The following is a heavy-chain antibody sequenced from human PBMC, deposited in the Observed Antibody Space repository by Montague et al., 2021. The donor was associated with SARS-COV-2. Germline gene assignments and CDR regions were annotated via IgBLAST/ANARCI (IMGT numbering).Heavy chain of an antibody. CDR3: ARDQYCTKGVCYSRGFDY. V-gene: IGHV3-11*05. CDR1: GFSFSDSY. J-gene: IGHJ4*02. D-gene: IGHD2-8*01. CDR2: ISGSSSYT. Sequence: SLRLSCAASGFSFSDSYMSWIRQAPGKGLEWVSYISGSSSYTNCADSVKGRFTISRDNAKNSLYLQMNSLRAEDTAVYYCARDQYCTKGVCYSRGFDYWGQGTLVTVSS.